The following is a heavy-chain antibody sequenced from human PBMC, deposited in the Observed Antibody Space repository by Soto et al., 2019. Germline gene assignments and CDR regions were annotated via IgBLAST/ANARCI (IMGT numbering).Heavy chain of an antibody. CDR2: ISAYNGNT. Sequence: QVQLVQSGAEVKKPGASVKVSCKASGYTFTSYGISWVRQAPGQGLEWMGWISAYNGNTNYAQKLQGRVTMTPDTSTSTVYMELRSLRSDDTAVYYCARVDCSSTSCYRFFDPWGQGTLVTV. D-gene: IGHD2-2*01. CDR3: ARVDCSSTSCYRFFDP. J-gene: IGHJ5*02. V-gene: IGHV1-18*01. CDR1: GYTFTSYG.